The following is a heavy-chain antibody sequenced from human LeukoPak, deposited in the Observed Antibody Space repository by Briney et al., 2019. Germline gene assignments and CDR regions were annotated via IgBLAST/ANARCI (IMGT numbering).Heavy chain of an antibody. D-gene: IGHD3-9*01. CDR1: GFTFSSYG. J-gene: IGHJ4*02. CDR2: IWYDGSNK. CDR3: AREASYYDILIGYYEALYYFDY. Sequence: GGSLRLSCAASGFTFSSYGMHRVRQAPGKGLEWVAVIWYDGSNKYYADSVKGRFTISRDNPKNTLYLQMNSLRAEDTAVYYCAREASYYDILIGYYEALYYFDYWGQGTLVTVSS. V-gene: IGHV3-33*08.